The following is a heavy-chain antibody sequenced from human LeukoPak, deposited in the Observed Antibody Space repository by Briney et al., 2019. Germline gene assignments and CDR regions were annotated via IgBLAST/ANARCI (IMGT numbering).Heavy chain of an antibody. CDR2: ISSSSSYI. CDR1: GFTFSSYS. Sequence: GGSLRLSCAASGFTFSSYSMNWVRQAPGKGLEWVSSISSSSSYIYYADPVKGRFTISRDNAKNSLYLQMNSLRAEDTAVYYCARVTGDYGGNSADYWGQGTLVTVSS. J-gene: IGHJ4*02. V-gene: IGHV3-21*01. D-gene: IGHD4-23*01. CDR3: ARVTGDYGGNSADY.